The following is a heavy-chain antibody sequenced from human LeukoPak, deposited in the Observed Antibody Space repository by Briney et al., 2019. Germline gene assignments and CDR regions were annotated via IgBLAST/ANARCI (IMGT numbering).Heavy chain of an antibody. CDR1: GFTFSYYG. J-gene: IGHJ4*02. CDR3: AKIEGKYQLANIPDS. CDR2: IRYDGSNE. V-gene: IGHV3-30*02. Sequence: QSGGSLRLSCAAPGFTFSYYGMHWVRQAPGKGLEWVAFIRYDGSNEYYAESVKGRFTISRDNSKNTLYLQMNSLRVEDTAAYYCAKIEGKYQLANIPDSWGQGTLVTVSS. D-gene: IGHD2-2*01.